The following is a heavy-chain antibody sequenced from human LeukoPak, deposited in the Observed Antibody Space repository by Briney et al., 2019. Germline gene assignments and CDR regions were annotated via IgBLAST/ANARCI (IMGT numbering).Heavy chain of an antibody. CDR2: INLDGSTT. D-gene: IGHD3-9*01. Sequence: PGGSLRLSCAASGFTFSSYWMHWVRQAPGKGLVWVSRINLDGSTTSYADSVRGRFTISRDNAKNTLYLQMNSLRVEDTAVYFCAKSMTGLDDYWGQGTLVTVSS. CDR3: AKSMTGLDDY. V-gene: IGHV3-74*01. J-gene: IGHJ4*02. CDR1: GFTFSSYW.